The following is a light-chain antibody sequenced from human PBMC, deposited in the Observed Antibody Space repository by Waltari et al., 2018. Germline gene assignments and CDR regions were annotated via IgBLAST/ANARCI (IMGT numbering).Light chain of an antibody. CDR2: KNN. CDR3: AAWDDSLSGLV. J-gene: IGLJ3*02. CDR1: SSNIGSND. Sequence: QSVLTQPPSASGTPGQKVTISCNGSSSNIGSNDVYCYQQFPGTAPKLLIFKNNQRPSGVPDRFSDSKSGTSASLAINGLRSEDEADYYCAAWDDSLSGLVLGGGTKVTVL. V-gene: IGLV1-47*01.